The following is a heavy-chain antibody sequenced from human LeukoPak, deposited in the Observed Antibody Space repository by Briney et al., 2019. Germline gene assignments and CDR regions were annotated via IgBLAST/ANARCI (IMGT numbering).Heavy chain of an antibody. Sequence: GGSLRLSCAASGFTFSSNWMHWVRQSPGKGLVWVSRINEDGSTTNYADSVKGRSTIFRDNAKNTLYLQMNSLRAEDTAVYYCVRDLGGRSGHWGQGTLVTVSS. CDR3: VRDLGGRSGH. CDR2: INEDGSTT. V-gene: IGHV3-74*01. D-gene: IGHD1-26*01. J-gene: IGHJ4*02. CDR1: GFTFSSNW.